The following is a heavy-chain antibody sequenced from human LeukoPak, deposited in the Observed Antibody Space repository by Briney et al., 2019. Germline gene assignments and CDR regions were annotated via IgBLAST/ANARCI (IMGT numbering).Heavy chain of an antibody. Sequence: ASVKVSCKASGYTFSTYDINWVRQVTGQGLGWMGWMNPNSGNTGYAQKIQGRVTMTRNTSINTAYMELSSLRSEDTAVYYCARGPSRDYGSGSSWFDPWGRGTLVTVSS. D-gene: IGHD3-10*01. J-gene: IGHJ5*02. CDR1: GYTFSTYD. CDR3: ARGPSRDYGSGSSWFDP. V-gene: IGHV1-8*01. CDR2: MNPNSGNT.